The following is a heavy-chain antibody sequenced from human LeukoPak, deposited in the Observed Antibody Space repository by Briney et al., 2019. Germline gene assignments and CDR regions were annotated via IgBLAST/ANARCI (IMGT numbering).Heavy chain of an antibody. Sequence: GGSLRLPCAASGFTFSDYAMHWVRQAPGKGLEYVSATSTNGGNTYYADSVKGRFTISRDNSKNMLYLQMGSLRAEDMAVYYCARAVGNSWSFDYWGQGTLVTVSS. D-gene: IGHD6-13*01. CDR3: ARAVGNSWSFDY. CDR2: TSTNGGNT. CDR1: GFTFSDYA. V-gene: IGHV3-64*02. J-gene: IGHJ4*02.